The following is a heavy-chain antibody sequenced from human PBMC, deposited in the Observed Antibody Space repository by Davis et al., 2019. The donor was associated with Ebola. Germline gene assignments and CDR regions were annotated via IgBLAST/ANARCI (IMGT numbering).Heavy chain of an antibody. D-gene: IGHD3-22*01. V-gene: IGHV1-46*01. CDR3: ARAIRTYYYDSSGRVEGNWFDP. CDR1: GYTFTSYY. J-gene: IGHJ5*02. CDR2: INPSGGST. Sequence: ASVKVSCKASGYTFTSYYMHWVRQAPGQGLEWMGIINPSGGSTSYAQKFQGRVTMTRDTSTSTVYMELSSLRAEDTAVYYCARAIRTYYYDSSGRVEGNWFDPWGQGTLVTVSS.